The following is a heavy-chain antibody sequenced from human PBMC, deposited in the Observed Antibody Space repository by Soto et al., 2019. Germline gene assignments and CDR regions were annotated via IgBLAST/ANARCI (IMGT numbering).Heavy chain of an antibody. CDR1: GGTFSSYA. D-gene: IGHD2-2*02. CDR3: ARAVGYCISTSCYTARPSMDV. V-gene: IGHV1-69*06. Sequence: QVQLVQSGAEVKKPGSSVKVSCKASGGTFSSYAISWVRQAPGQGLEWMGGIIPIFGTANYAQKFQGRVTITADKSTSTAYMELSSLRSEDTAVYYCARAVGYCISTSCYTARPSMDVWGQGTTVTVSS. J-gene: IGHJ6*02. CDR2: IIPIFGTA.